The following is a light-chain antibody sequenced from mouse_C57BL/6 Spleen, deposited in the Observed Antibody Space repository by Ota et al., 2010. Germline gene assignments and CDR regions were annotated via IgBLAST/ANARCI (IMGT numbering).Light chain of an antibody. CDR2: SAS. CDR1: QNVGTN. Sequence: DIVMTQSQTFMSTSVGDRVSVTCKASQNVGTNVAWYQQKPGQSPKPLIYSASYRYSGVPDRFTGSGSGTDFTLTISNVQSEDLADYFCQQYNNYPFTFGSGTKLEIK. V-gene: IGKV6-15*01. CDR3: QQYNNYPFT. J-gene: IGKJ4*01.